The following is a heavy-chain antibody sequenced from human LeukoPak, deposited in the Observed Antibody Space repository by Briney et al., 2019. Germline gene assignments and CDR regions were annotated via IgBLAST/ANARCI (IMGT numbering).Heavy chain of an antibody. Sequence: ASVTVSCMASGYTFTGYYMHWVRQAPGQGLEWMGWINPNSGGTNYAQKFQGWVTMTRDTSISTAYMELSRLRSDDTAVYYCARDKRSGAPPRYAFDIWGQGTMVTVSS. CDR3: ARDKRSGAPPRYAFDI. V-gene: IGHV1-2*04. D-gene: IGHD1-1*01. CDR2: INPNSGGT. CDR1: GYTFTGYY. J-gene: IGHJ3*02.